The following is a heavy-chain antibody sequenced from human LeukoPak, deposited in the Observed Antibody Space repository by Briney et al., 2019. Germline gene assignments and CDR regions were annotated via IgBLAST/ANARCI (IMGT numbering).Heavy chain of an antibody. CDR1: GGSISSYY. D-gene: IGHD2-2*01. Sequence: SETLSLTCTVSGGSISSYYWSWLRPPPGKRLEWIGYIYSSGSTNYNPSFKSRVTISVDTSKEQFSLKLSSVTAADTALYYCARTYSTSSNFDYWGQGTLVTVCS. CDR3: ARTYSTSSNFDY. J-gene: IGHJ4*02. CDR2: IYSSGST. V-gene: IGHV4-4*09.